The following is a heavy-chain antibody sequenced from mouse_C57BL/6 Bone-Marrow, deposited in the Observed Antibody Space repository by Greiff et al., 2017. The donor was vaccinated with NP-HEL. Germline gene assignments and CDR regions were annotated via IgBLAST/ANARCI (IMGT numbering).Heavy chain of an antibody. CDR2: INPSTGGT. J-gene: IGHJ3*01. Sequence: EVQLQQSGPELVKPGASVKISCKASGYSFTGYYMNWVKQSPEKSLEWIGEINPSTGGTTYNQKFKAKATLTVDKSSSTAYMQLKSLTSEDSAVYYCARLDYYSSGGAWFAYWGQGTLVTVSA. CDR3: ARLDYYSSGGAWFAY. D-gene: IGHD2-12*01. CDR1: GYSFTGYY. V-gene: IGHV1-42*01.